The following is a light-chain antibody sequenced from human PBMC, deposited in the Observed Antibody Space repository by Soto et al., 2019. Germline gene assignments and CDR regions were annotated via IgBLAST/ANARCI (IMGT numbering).Light chain of an antibody. CDR1: SSDVGGYIY. J-gene: IGLJ1*01. Sequence: QSLRSQPASVSGSPGHSITISCTGTSSDVGGYIYVSWYQQHPGKAPKLMIYDVTSRPSGVSYRFSGSKSGNTASLTISGLQAEDEADYYCGSSTTSSSYVFGTGTKVTVL. V-gene: IGLV2-14*01. CDR3: GSSTTSSSYV. CDR2: DVT.